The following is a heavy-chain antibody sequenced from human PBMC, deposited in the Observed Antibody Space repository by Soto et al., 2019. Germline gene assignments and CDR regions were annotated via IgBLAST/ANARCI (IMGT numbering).Heavy chain of an antibody. CDR2: IYYSGST. Sequence: SETLSLTCTVSGGSISSSSYYWGWIRQPPGKGLEWIGSIYYSGSTYYNPSLKSRVTISVDTSKNQFSLKLSSVTAADTAVYYCARPISSSSLFDYWGQGTLVTV. CDR3: ARPISSSSLFDY. V-gene: IGHV4-39*01. J-gene: IGHJ4*02. D-gene: IGHD6-13*01. CDR1: GGSISSSSYY.